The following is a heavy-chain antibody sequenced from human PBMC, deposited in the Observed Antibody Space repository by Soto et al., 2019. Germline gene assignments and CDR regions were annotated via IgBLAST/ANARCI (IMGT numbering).Heavy chain of an antibody. CDR2: ISYDGSNK. CDR1: GFTFSSYA. CDR3: ARGDYYGMDV. Sequence: QVQLVESGGGVVQPGRSLRLSCAASGFTFSSYAMHWVRQAPGKGLEWVAVISYDGSNKYYADSVKGRFTISRDNSKNTLSLQMNSLRAEDTAVYYCARGDYYGMDVWGQGTTVTVSS. J-gene: IGHJ6*02. V-gene: IGHV3-30-3*01.